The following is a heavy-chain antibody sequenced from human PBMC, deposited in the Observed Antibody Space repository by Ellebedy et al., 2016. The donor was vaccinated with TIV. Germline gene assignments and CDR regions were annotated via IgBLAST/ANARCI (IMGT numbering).Heavy chain of an antibody. V-gene: IGHV3-7*01. D-gene: IGHD3-22*01. J-gene: IGHJ4*02. CDR2: IKEDGSEK. Sequence: GESLKISXAASGFTFSSYWMSWVRQAPGKGLEWVANIKEDGSEKYHVDSVKGRFTISRDNAKNSLYLQMNSLRAEDTAVYYCAYEEGSSGYWGQGTLVTVSS. CDR3: AYEEGSSGY. CDR1: GFTFSSYW.